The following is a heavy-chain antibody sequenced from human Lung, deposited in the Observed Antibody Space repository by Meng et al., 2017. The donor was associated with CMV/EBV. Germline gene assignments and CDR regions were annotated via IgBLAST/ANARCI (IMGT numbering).Heavy chain of an antibody. CDR2: ININTGNP. J-gene: IGHJ4*02. Sequence: VQLGQSGSELKKPGDSVEVSCQAAGYTFTSSSMNWVRHAPGQGLEWMGWININTGNPTYAQGFTGRFVFSLDTSVSTAYLQIDSLKADDTAVYYCARGNGWRFDYWGQGTLVTVSS. CDR3: ARGNGWRFDY. CDR1: GYTFTSSS. V-gene: IGHV7-4-1*01. D-gene: IGHD6-19*01.